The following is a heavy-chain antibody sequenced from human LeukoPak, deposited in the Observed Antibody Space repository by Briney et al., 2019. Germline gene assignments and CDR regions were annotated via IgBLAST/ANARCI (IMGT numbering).Heavy chain of an antibody. V-gene: IGHV4-38-2*01. CDR2: IYHSGST. D-gene: IGHD3-10*01. J-gene: IGHJ4*02. CDR1: GYSISSGYY. Sequence: SETLSLTCAVSGYSISSGYYWGWIRPPPGKGLEWIGSIYHSGSTYYNPSLKSRVTIPVDTSKNQFSLKLSSVTAADTAVYYWARKVWFGEYYGDYWGQGTLVTVSS. CDR3: ARKVWFGEYYGDY.